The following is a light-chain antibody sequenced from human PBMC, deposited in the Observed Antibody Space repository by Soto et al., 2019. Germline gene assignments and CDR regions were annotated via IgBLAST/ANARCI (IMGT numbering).Light chain of an antibody. J-gene: IGLJ1*01. V-gene: IGLV2-14*01. Sequence: QSALTQPASVSGSPGQSIAISCTGNRSDVGAYNYVSWYQQHPGKAPKLMISEVTNRPSGVSDRFSGSKSGNTASLTISGLQAEDEADYYRSSFTSRFTFVFGTGTKLTVL. CDR1: RSDVGAYNY. CDR2: EVT. CDR3: SSFTSRFTFV.